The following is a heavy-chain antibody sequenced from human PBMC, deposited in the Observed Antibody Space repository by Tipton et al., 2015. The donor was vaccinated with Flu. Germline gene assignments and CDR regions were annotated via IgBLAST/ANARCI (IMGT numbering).Heavy chain of an antibody. Sequence: TLSLTCTVSGGSISSYYWTWIRQPPGKGLEWIGYIYYSGTTNYNPSLKNRVTISVDTSKNQFSLEVTSVTAADTAVYYCARDNYDFLTGSNNWFDPWGQGTLVTVSS. D-gene: IGHD3-9*01. CDR3: ARDNYDFLTGSNNWFDP. V-gene: IGHV4-59*01. CDR1: GGSISSYY. J-gene: IGHJ5*02. CDR2: IYYSGTT.